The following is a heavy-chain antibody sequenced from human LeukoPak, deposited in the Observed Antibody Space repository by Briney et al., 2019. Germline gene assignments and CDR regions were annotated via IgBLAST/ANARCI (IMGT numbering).Heavy chain of an antibody. CDR1: GYTFTSYG. CDR2: PSAYNGNT. CDR3: AIVGGQWPDDAFDI. Sequence: AGVKVSCKASGYTFTSYGISWVRQAPGQGLGWMGWPSAYNGNTNYAQKLQGRVTMTSDTSASTAYIGLRSLRSDDTAGYYCAIVGGQWPDDAFDIWGQGTMVTVSS. D-gene: IGHD6-19*01. J-gene: IGHJ3*02. V-gene: IGHV1-18*04.